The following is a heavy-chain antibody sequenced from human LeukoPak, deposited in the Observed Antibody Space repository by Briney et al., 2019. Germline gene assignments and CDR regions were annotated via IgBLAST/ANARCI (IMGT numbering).Heavy chain of an antibody. CDR2: VYTSGST. V-gene: IGHV4-4*07. CDR1: GGSISSNY. J-gene: IGHJ4*02. CDR3: ARHDHWEPFDY. Sequence: SETLSLTCTVSGGSISSNYWSWIRQPAGKGLEWIGRVYTSGSTNYNPSLKSRVTMSVDTSKNQFSLKLSSVTAADTAVYYCARHDHWEPFDYWGQGTLVTVSS. D-gene: IGHD1-26*01.